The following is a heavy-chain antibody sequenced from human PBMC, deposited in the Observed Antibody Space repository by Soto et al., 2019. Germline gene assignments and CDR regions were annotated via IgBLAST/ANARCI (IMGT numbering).Heavy chain of an antibody. D-gene: IGHD3-22*01. CDR2: IYYSGST. CDR3: ARERNYDSSGYSYYYGMDV. CDR1: GGSISSGGYY. Sequence: QVQLQESGPGLVKPSQTLSLTCTVSGGSISSGGYYWSWIRQHPGKGLEWIGYIYYSGSTYYNPSLKSRVTLSVDTSKNQFSLKLSSVTAADTAVYYCARERNYDSSGYSYYYGMDVWGQGTTVTVSS. V-gene: IGHV4-31*03. J-gene: IGHJ6*02.